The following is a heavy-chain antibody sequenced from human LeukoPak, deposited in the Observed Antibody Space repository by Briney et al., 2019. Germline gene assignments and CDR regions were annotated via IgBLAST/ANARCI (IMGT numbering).Heavy chain of an antibody. CDR2: ISWNSGSI. Sequence: AGGSLRLSCAASGFTFDDYAMHWVRQAPGKGLEWVSGISWNSGSIGYADSVRGRFTISRDNAKNSLYLQMNSLRAEDTAVYYCAREGEMATIGGAFDIWGQGTVVTVSS. CDR1: GFTFDDYA. J-gene: IGHJ3*02. D-gene: IGHD5-24*01. CDR3: AREGEMATIGGAFDI. V-gene: IGHV3-9*01.